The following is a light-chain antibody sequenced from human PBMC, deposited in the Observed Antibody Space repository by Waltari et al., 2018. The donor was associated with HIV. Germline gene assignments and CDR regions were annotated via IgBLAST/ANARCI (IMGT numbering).Light chain of an antibody. CDR1: SSNIGSNY. CDR2: RSN. J-gene: IGLJ3*02. V-gene: IGLV1-47*01. CDR3: ATWDDSLNGRV. Sequence: QSVLTQPPSASGTPGQRVAISCSGSSSNIGSNYVYWYQQLPGTAPKVLIYRSNQRPSGVPDRFSGSKSGTSASLAISGLQSEDEADYYCATWDDSLNGRVFGGGTKLTVL.